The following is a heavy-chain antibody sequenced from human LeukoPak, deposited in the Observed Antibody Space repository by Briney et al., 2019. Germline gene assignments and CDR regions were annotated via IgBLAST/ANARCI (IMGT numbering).Heavy chain of an antibody. Sequence: SETLSLTCTVAGGSISSYYWSWIRQPPGKGLEWIGYIYYSGSTNYNPSLESRVTISVDTSKNQFSLKLSSVTAADTAVYYCARARPSIAAAGTDAFDIWGQGTMVTVSS. CDR2: IYYSGST. J-gene: IGHJ3*02. CDR1: GGSISSYY. CDR3: ARARPSIAAAGTDAFDI. D-gene: IGHD6-13*01. V-gene: IGHV4-59*01.